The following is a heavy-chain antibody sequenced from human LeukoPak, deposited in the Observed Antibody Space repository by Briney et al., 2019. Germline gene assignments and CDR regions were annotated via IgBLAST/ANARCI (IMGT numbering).Heavy chain of an antibody. CDR3: ASRSGRQWLPYFDY. V-gene: IGHV3-49*04. J-gene: IGHJ4*02. Sequence: GGSLRLSCTSSGFSFGDYSITWVRQAPGKGLEWVGFVRSKAYGGTTEYAASVKGRFTISRDDSKSIAYLQMNSLKTEDTAVYHCASRSGRQWLPYFDYWGQGTLVTVSS. D-gene: IGHD1-26*01. CDR2: VRSKAYGGTT. CDR1: GFSFGDYS.